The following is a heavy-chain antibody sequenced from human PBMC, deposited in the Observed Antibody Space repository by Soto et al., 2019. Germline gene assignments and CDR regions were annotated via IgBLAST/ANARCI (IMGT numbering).Heavy chain of an antibody. J-gene: IGHJ6*03. CDR2: ISSSSSYI. V-gene: IGHV3-21*01. CDR1: GFTFSSYS. D-gene: IGHD3-3*01. CDR3: ARGFRIFGLRQPGYYYYMDV. Sequence: GGSLRLSCAASGFTFSSYSMNWVRQAPGKGLEWVSSISSSSSYIYYAASVKGRFTISRDNAKNSLYLQMNSLRAEDTAVYYCARGFRIFGLRQPGYYYYMDVWGKVTTVTVSS.